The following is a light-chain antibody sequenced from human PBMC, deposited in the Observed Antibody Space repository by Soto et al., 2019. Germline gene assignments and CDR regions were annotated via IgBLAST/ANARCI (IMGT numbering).Light chain of an antibody. CDR2: GAS. V-gene: IGKV3-15*01. CDR3: QQYDNWPWT. CDR1: QGISNY. J-gene: IGKJ1*01. Sequence: MTQSPSSLSASVGDRVTISCRASQGISNYLAWYQQKPGQAPRLLIHGASTRATGFPARFSGSGSGTDFTLTISSLQSEDSAVYYCQQYDNWPWTFGQGTKVDIK.